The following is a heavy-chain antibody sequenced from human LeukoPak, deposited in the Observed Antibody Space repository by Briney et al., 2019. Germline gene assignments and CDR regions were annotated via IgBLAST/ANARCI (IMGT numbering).Heavy chain of an antibody. CDR2: ISNKGGSA. V-gene: IGHV3-64D*09. CDR3: VKSGTWADFDS. D-gene: IGHD1-26*01. J-gene: IGHJ4*02. Sequence: GGSLRLSSSASGFTFSSYGMHWVRQAPGKGLEYVSGISNKGGSAYYADSVKGRFTISRDNSKNTLHLQMSSLRADDTAVYYCVKSGTWADFDSWGQGTLVTVSS. CDR1: GFTFSSYG.